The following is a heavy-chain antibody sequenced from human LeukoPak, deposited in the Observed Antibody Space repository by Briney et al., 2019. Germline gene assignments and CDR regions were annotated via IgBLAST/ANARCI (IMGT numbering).Heavy chain of an antibody. D-gene: IGHD3-3*01. CDR2: INHSGST. CDR3: ARERRKPYDFWSGYPKPTYFDY. Sequence: PSETLSLTCTVSGGSISSGDYYWSWIRQPPGKGLEWIGEINHSGSTNYNPSLKSRVTISVDTSKNQFSLKLSSVTAADTAVYYCARERRKPYDFWSGYPKPTYFDYWGQGTLVTVSS. CDR1: GGSISSGDYY. V-gene: IGHV4-39*07. J-gene: IGHJ4*02.